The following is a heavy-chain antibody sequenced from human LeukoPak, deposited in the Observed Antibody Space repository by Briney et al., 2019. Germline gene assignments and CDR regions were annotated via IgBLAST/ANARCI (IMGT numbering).Heavy chain of an antibody. CDR3: ARGVEMATIFDY. V-gene: IGHV1-69*04. D-gene: IGHD5-24*01. CDR2: IIPILGIA. J-gene: IGHJ4*02. Sequence: SVKVSCKASGGTFSSYAISWVRQAPGQGLEWMGSIIPILGIANYAQKFQGRVTITADKSTSTAYMELSSLRSEDTAVYYCARGVEMATIFDYWGQGTLVTVSS. CDR1: GGTFSSYA.